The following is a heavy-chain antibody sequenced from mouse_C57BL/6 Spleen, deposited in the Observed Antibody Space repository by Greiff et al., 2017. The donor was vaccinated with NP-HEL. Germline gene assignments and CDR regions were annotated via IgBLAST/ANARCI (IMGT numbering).Heavy chain of an antibody. CDR2: IDPSDSYT. Sequence: QVQLKQPGAELVRPGTSVKLSCKASGYTFTSYWMHWVKQRPGQGLEWIGVIDPSDSYTNYNQKFKGKATLTVDTSSSTAYMQLSSLTSEDSAVYYCARKLRDYFDYWGQGTTLTVSS. D-gene: IGHD1-1*01. CDR3: ARKLRDYFDY. J-gene: IGHJ2*01. CDR1: GYTFTSYW. V-gene: IGHV1-59*01.